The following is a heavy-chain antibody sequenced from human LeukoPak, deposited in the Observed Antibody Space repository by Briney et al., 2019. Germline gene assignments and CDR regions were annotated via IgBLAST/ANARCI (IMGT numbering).Heavy chain of an antibody. D-gene: IGHD6-19*01. J-gene: IGHJ4*02. CDR2: ISAYNGNT. V-gene: IGHV1-18*01. Sequence: ASVKVSCKASGYTFTSYGISWVRQAPGQGLEWMGWISAYNGNTNYAQKLQGRVTMTTDTSTSAAYMELRTLRSDDTAVYYCARGPLAVAGSPLFYWGQGTLVTVSS. CDR1: GYTFTSYG. CDR3: ARGPLAVAGSPLFY.